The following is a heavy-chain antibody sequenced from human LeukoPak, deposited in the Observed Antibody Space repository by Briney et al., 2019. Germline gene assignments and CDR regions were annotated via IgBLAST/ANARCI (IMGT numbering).Heavy chain of an antibody. V-gene: IGHV3-13*04. CDR1: GFTFSSYD. CDR3: VRGTGYSAYDYDFDY. Sequence: QPGGSLRLSCAASGFTFSSYDMHWVRQPTGKGLEWVSAIGTAGDTYYPGSVKGRFTISRENAKNSLYLQMNSLRAGDTAVYYCVRGTGYSAYDYDFDYWGQGTLVTVSS. CDR2: IGTAGDT. J-gene: IGHJ4*02. D-gene: IGHD5-12*01.